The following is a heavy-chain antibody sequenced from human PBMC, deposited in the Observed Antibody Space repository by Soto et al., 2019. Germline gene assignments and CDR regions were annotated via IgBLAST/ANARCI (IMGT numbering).Heavy chain of an antibody. Sequence: PGGSLRLSCAASGFTFSDYYMSWIRQAPGKGLEWVSYISSSGITIYYAVSVKGRFTISRDNAKNSLYLQMNSLRAEDTAVYYCARDTGSLWFEELHPGYMDVWGKGTKVTVSS. CDR1: GFTFSDYY. V-gene: IGHV3-11*01. CDR2: ISSSGITI. CDR3: ARDTGSLWFEELHPGYMDV. J-gene: IGHJ6*03. D-gene: IGHD3-10*01.